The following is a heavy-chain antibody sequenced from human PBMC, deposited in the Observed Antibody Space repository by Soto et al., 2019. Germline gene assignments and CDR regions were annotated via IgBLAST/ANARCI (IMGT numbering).Heavy chain of an antibody. CDR1: GFTFSSYS. CDR3: ARDDAAAGTGYYYYYGMDV. D-gene: IGHD6-13*01. V-gene: IGHV3-48*01. J-gene: IGHJ6*02. Sequence: EVQLVESGGGLVQPGGSLRLSCAASGFTFSSYSMNWVRQAPRKGLEWVSYISSSSTIYYADSVKGRFTISRDNAKNTLYLQMNSLRAEDTAVYYCARDDAAAGTGYYYYYGMDVWGQGTTVTVSS. CDR2: ISSSSTI.